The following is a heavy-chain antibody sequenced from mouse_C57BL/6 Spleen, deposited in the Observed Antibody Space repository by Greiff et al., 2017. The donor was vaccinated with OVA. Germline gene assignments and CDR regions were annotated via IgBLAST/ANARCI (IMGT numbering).Heavy chain of an antibody. CDR3: ARGEVTGTSWFAY. V-gene: IGHV5-4*03. CDR2: ISDGGSYT. J-gene: IGHJ3*01. D-gene: IGHD4-1*01. CDR1: GFTFSSYA. Sequence: DVKLVESGGGLVKPGGSLKLSCAASGFTFSSYAMSWVRQTPEKRLEWVATISDGGSYTYYPDNVKGRFTISRDNAKNNLYLQMSHLKSEDTAMYYCARGEVTGTSWFAYWGQGTLVTVSA.